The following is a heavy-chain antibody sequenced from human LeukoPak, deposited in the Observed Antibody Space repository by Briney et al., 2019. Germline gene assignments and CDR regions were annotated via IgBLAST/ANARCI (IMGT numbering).Heavy chain of an antibody. CDR2: ISGNNGNT. Sequence: GASVKVSCKASGYTFTSYGISWVRQAPGQGLEWMGWISGNNGNTNYAQKLQGRVTMTTDTSTSTAYMELRSLRSDDTAVYYCAREHCSGGSCHDGYGMDVWGQGTTVTVSS. V-gene: IGHV1-18*01. CDR1: GYTFTSYG. D-gene: IGHD2-15*01. CDR3: AREHCSGGSCHDGYGMDV. J-gene: IGHJ6*02.